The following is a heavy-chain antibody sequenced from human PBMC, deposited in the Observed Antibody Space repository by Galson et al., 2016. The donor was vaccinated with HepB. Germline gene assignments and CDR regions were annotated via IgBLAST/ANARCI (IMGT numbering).Heavy chain of an antibody. Sequence: SVKVSCKASGYTFTDYDINWVRQATGQGLEWMGWTNPNTGNTGLAQKFQGRVTLTRNTSIRTAYMELNSLRSEDTAVYYCARNLERTGYFDKWGQGTLVTVSS. J-gene: IGHJ4*02. D-gene: IGHD3-3*01. V-gene: IGHV1-8*01. CDR2: TNPNTGNT. CDR1: GYTFTDYD. CDR3: ARNLERTGYFDK.